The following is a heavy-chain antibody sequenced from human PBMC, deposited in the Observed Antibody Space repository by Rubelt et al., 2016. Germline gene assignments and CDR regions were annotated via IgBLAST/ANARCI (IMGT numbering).Heavy chain of an antibody. D-gene: IGHD6-13*01. V-gene: IGHV4-34*01. CDR1: GGSFSGYY. CDR2: INLGGST. CDR3: ARGVPGYSSTCYRQ. Sequence: QVQLQQWGAGLLKPSETLSLTCAVYGGSFSGYYWSWIRQPPGKGLEWIGEINLGGSTTYNPPLKSRVTISVDTSKNQFSLKLSAVTAADTAVYYCARGVPGYSSTCYRQWGQGTLVTVSS. J-gene: IGHJ4*02.